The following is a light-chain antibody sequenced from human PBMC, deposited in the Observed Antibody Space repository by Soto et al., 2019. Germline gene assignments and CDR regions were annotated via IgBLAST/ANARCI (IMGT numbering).Light chain of an antibody. CDR1: QSVSSN. CDR2: GAS. Sequence: IVMTQSQATLSVSPGERSTLSCRASQSVSSNLAWYQQKPGQAPRLLIYGASARATGIPARFTGSGSGTEFTLTISSLQSEDFAVYYCQQYNNWPPITCGQGTRREIK. CDR3: QQYNNWPPIT. J-gene: IGKJ5*01. V-gene: IGKV3-15*01.